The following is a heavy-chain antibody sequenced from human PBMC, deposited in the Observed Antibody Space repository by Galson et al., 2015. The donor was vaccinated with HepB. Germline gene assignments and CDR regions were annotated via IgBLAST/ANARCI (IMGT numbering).Heavy chain of an antibody. Sequence: SLRLSCAASGFTFSDDHMSWIRQAPGKGLDWISYINSSSDFTNYADSVRGRFTISRDNAKNSLYLQMNSLRVEDTAVYYCARARGSGPAAYFDYWGQGILVTVSS. CDR1: GFTFSDDH. CDR3: ARARGSGPAAYFDY. D-gene: IGHD6-19*01. V-gene: IGHV3-11*05. J-gene: IGHJ4*02. CDR2: INSSSDFT.